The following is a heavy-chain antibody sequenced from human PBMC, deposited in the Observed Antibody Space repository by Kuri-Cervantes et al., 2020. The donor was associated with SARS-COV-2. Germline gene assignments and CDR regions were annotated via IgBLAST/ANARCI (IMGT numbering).Heavy chain of an antibody. CDR3: AGGSVGTTVRDIDY. J-gene: IGHJ4*02. CDR1: GGSISSGDYY. V-gene: IGHV4-30-4*01. CDR2: IYYSGST. D-gene: IGHD1/OR15-1a*01. Sequence: SCTVSGGSISSGDYYWSWIRQPPGKGLEWIGYIYYSGSTYYNPSLKSRVTISVDTSKNQFSLKLSSVTAADTAVYYCAGGSVGTTVRDIDYWGQGTLVTVSS.